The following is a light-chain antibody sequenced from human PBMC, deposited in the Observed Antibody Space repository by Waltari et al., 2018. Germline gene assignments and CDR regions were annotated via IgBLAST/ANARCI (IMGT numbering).Light chain of an antibody. V-gene: IGKV4-1*01. Sequence: DIVMTQSPDSLAVSLGESATINCKSSQSVLHSSNNKNYLAWYQQKPGQPPNLLIYWASTRESGVPDRFSGSGSGTDFTLTISSLQAEDVAVYYCQQYFSAPWTFGQGTKVEIK. CDR3: QQYFSAPWT. CDR2: WAS. J-gene: IGKJ1*01. CDR1: QSVLHSSNNKNY.